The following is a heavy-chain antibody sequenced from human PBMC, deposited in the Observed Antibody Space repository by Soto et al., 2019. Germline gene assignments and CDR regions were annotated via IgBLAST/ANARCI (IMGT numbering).Heavy chain of an antibody. CDR3: ARVEGSSSWYYYYGMDV. J-gene: IGHJ6*02. V-gene: IGHV3-74*01. CDR1: GFTFSSYW. Sequence: GGSLRLSCAASGFTFSSYWMHWVRQAPGKGLVWVSRINSDGSSTSYADSVKGRFTISRDNAKNTLYLQMNSLRAEDTAVYYCARVEGSSSWYYYYGMDVWGQGTTVTVS. D-gene: IGHD6-13*01. CDR2: INSDGSST.